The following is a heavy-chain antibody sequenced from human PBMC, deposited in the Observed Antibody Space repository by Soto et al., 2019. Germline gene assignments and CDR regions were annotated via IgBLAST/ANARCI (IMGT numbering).Heavy chain of an antibody. J-gene: IGHJ6*02. Sequence: SQTLSLTCAISGDSVSSNSAAWNWIRQSPSGGLEWLGRTYYRSKWYNDYAVSVKSRITINPDTSKNQFSLQLNSVTPEDTAVYYCARDRDIAVAGTPFYYYYGMDVWGQGTTVTVSS. CDR2: TYYRSKWYN. CDR3: ARDRDIAVAGTPFYYYYGMDV. D-gene: IGHD6-19*01. V-gene: IGHV6-1*01. CDR1: GDSVSSNSAA.